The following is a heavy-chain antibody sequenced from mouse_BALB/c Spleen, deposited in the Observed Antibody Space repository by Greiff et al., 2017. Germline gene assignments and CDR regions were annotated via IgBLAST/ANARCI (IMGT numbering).Heavy chain of an antibody. J-gene: IGHJ2*01. CDR3: ARERGYYFDY. V-gene: IGHV5-9-4*01. CDR1: GFTFSSYA. Sequence: DVKLQESGGGLVKPGGSLKLSCAASGFTFSSYAMSWVRQSPEKRLEWVAEISSGGSYTYYPDTVTGRFTISRDNAKNTLYLEMSSLRSEDTAMYYCARERGYYFDYWGQGTTLTVSS. CDR2: ISSGGSYT.